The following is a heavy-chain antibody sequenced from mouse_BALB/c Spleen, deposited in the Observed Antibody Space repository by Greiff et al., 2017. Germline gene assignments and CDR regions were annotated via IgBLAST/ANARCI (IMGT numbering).Heavy chain of an antibody. J-gene: IGHJ1*01. CDR3: ARLPITTVVASYWYFDV. Sequence: EVMLVESGGGLVQPGGSLKLSCAASGFTFSSYTMSWVRQTPEKRLEWVAYISNGGGSTYYPDTVKGRFTISRDNAKNTLYLQMSSLKSEDTAMYYCARLPITTVVASYWYFDVWGAGTTVTVSS. V-gene: IGHV5-12-2*01. D-gene: IGHD1-1*01. CDR1: GFTFSSYT. CDR2: ISNGGGST.